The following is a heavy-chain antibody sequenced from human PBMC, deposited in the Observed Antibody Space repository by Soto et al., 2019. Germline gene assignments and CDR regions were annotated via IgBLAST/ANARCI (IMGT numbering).Heavy chain of an antibody. D-gene: IGHD2-2*01. Sequence: SETLCLTCTVSGGSISSYYWSWIRQPPGKGLEWIGYIYYSGSTNYNPSLKSRVTISVDTSKNQFSLKLSSVTAADTAVYYCARQGGVSAMPTDYYYYGMDVWGQGTTVTVS. V-gene: IGHV4-59*08. CDR1: GGSISSYY. CDR2: IYYSGST. J-gene: IGHJ6*02. CDR3: ARQGGVSAMPTDYYYYGMDV.